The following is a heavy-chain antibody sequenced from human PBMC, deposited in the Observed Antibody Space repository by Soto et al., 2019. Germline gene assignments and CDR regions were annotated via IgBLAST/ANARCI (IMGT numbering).Heavy chain of an antibody. CDR2: IYYSGST. CDR1: GGSISSSSYT. CDR3: ARHVNPWAQGAFDI. J-gene: IGHJ3*02. Sequence: QLQLQESGPGLGKPSETLSLTCTVSGGSISSSSYTWGWIRQPPGKGLEWIGNIYYSGSTYYNPSLKSRVTISVDTSKNQFSLKLSSVTAADTAVYYCARHVNPWAQGAFDIWGQGTMVTVSS. D-gene: IGHD7-27*01. V-gene: IGHV4-39*01.